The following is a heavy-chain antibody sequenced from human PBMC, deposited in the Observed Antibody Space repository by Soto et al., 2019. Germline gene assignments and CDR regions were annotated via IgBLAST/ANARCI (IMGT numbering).Heavy chain of an antibody. Sequence: AAVKVSCKASEYSFTTYAMHWVRQAPGQRLEWMGWINAGNGNTKYSQKFQGRVTITRDTSASTAYMELSSLRSEDTAVYYCARYDWLLDYWGQGTLVTVSS. J-gene: IGHJ4*02. D-gene: IGHD3-9*01. CDR1: EYSFTTYA. CDR2: INAGNGNT. V-gene: IGHV1-3*01. CDR3: ARYDWLLDY.